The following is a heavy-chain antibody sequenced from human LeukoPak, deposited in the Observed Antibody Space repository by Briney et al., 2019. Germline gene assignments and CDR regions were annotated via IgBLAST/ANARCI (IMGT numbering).Heavy chain of an antibody. J-gene: IGHJ3*02. CDR1: GFTFSSYA. Sequence: GGSLRLSCAASGFTFSSYAMSWVRQAPGKGLEWVSVVSGSGGSTNYADSVKGRFTISRDNSKNTLYLQMNSLRAEDTAVYYCARDSSGETDAFDIWGQGTMVTVSS. CDR3: ARDSSGETDAFDI. CDR2: VSGSGGST. D-gene: IGHD4-17*01. V-gene: IGHV3-23*01.